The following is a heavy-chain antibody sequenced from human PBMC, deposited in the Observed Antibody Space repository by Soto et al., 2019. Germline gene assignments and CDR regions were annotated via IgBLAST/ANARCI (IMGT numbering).Heavy chain of an antibody. CDR2: IYYSGST. Sequence: SETLSLTCTVSGGSISSGGYYWSWIRQHPGKGLEWIGYIYYSGSTYYNPSLKSRVTISVDTSKNQFSLKLSSVTAADTAVYYCARETKSPRGYSYGYDYWGQGTLVTVSS. D-gene: IGHD5-18*01. V-gene: IGHV4-31*03. CDR3: ARETKSPRGYSYGYDY. CDR1: GGSISSGGYY. J-gene: IGHJ4*02.